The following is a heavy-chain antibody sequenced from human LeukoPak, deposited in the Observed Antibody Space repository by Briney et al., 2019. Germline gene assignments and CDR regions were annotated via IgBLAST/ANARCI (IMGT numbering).Heavy chain of an antibody. CDR1: GINLSSYG. J-gene: IGHJ6*02. V-gene: IGHV3-30*18. CDR2: ISYDGSNR. Sequence: GRSLRLSCAASGINLSSYGMHWVRQAPGKGLEWVAVISYDGSNRYYADSVKGRFTISRDNSKNTLYLQMNSLTSEDTAVYYCSKDSSSGSSYYFHGMEVWGQGTTVTVSS. D-gene: IGHD3-10*01. CDR3: SKDSSSGSSYYFHGMEV.